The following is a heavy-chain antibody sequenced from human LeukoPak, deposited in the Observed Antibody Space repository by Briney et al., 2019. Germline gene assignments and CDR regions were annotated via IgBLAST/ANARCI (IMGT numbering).Heavy chain of an antibody. Sequence: GESLKISGKGSGYTLTTYGIAWVRQMPGKGLEWMGIIFPGDSDTRYSPSFQGQVSISADKSINTAYLQWSSLKASDTAMYYCARCLVSGSYYDDNYFDAWDQETLVSVSS. CDR3: ARCLVSGSYYDDNYFDA. CDR1: GYTLTTYG. V-gene: IGHV5-51*01. CDR2: IFPGDSDT. D-gene: IGHD3-10*01. J-gene: IGHJ5*02.